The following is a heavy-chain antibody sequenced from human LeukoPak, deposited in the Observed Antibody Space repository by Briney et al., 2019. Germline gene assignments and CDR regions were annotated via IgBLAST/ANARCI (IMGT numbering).Heavy chain of an antibody. V-gene: IGHV3-23*01. CDR3: ARGGDYGVKIDY. D-gene: IGHD4-17*01. CDR2: IIGGGGST. CDR1: GFPFSSHG. Sequence: PGGSLRLSCAASGFPFSSHGMSWVRQAPGKGLEWVSGIIGGGGSTYYADSVKGRFTISGDNSRNTLFLQMNSLRAEDTAVYYCARGGDYGVKIDYWGQGTLVTVSS. J-gene: IGHJ4*02.